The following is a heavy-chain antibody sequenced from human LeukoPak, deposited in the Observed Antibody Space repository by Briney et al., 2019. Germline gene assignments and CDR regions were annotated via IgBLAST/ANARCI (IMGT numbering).Heavy chain of an antibody. J-gene: IGHJ4*02. V-gene: IGHV4-39*07. CDR2: IYYSGGT. D-gene: IGHD3-10*01. CDR3: AGGLSVGRGVTKLYYFDY. Sequence: PPETLSLSCAVSGGSLSSMSYYWGWGPQPPGKGLGWVGGIYYSGGTHYNPSPKSRVTISVDTSQNPFSLKLSSVTAPDTAPSYCAGGLSVGRGVTKLYYFDYWGQGPLVTVSP. CDR1: GGSLSSMSYY.